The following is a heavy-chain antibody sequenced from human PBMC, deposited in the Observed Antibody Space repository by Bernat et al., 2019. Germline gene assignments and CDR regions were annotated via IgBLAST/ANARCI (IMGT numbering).Heavy chain of an antibody. J-gene: IGHJ4*02. Sequence: QVQLVGSGGGVVQPGRSLRLSCAASGFTFSSYAMHWVRQAPGKWLEWVAAISYDGSNKYYADSVKGRFTISRDNSKNTLYLQMNSLRAEDTAVYYCAREYCSSTSCPKIFDYWGQGTLVTVSS. CDR1: GFTFSSYA. V-gene: IGHV3-30-3*01. CDR3: AREYCSSTSCPKIFDY. D-gene: IGHD2-2*01. CDR2: ISYDGSNK.